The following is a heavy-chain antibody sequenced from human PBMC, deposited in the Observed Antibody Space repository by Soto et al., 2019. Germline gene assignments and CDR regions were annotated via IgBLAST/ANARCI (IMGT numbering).Heavy chain of an antibody. CDR3: ATNPTIKIGGLIEPDY. J-gene: IGHJ4*02. Sequence: DSVRGRFTISRDNAKNILYLQMNKSRAEDTAVYFCATNPTIKIGGLIEPDYWGQGTRVTVSS. V-gene: IGHV3-11*06. D-gene: IGHD3-16*02.